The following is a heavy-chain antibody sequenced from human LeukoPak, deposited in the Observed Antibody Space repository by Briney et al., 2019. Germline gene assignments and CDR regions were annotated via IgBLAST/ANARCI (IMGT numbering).Heavy chain of an antibody. CDR2: TYYRSRWYN. D-gene: IGHD5-24*01. Sequence: SQTLSLTCVISGDSVASNSTACHWIRQSPPRGLEWLGRTYYRSRWYNDYAVSVKGRITINPDTSKNQFSLQLNSVTPEDTAVYYCARGGQGDGYSADEAFDFWGQGTVVTVS. CDR1: GDSVASNSTA. V-gene: IGHV6-1*01. J-gene: IGHJ3*01. CDR3: ARGGQGDGYSADEAFDF.